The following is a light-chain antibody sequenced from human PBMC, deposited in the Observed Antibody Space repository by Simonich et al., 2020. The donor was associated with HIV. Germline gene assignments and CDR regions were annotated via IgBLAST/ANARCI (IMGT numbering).Light chain of an antibody. V-gene: IGKV1-8*01. CDR1: QGISSY. CDR3: QQSFSTPFT. J-gene: IGKJ3*01. Sequence: AIRMTQSPSSLSASTGDRVTITCRASQGISSYLAWYQQKPGKAPKLLIYAASSLQIGVPSRFSGIGSGTDFILTISSLQPEDFATYYCQQSFSTPFTFGPGTKVDIK. CDR2: AAS.